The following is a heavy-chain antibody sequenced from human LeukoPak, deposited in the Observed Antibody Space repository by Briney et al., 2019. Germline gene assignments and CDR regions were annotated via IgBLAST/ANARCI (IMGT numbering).Heavy chain of an antibody. CDR3: ARRSDCSSTSRYARFDY. D-gene: IGHD2-2*01. Sequence: SETLSLTCAVYGGSFSGYYWSWIRQPPGNRLEWIGEINHSGSTNYNPSLKSRVTISVDTSKNQFSLKLSSVTAADTAVYYCARRSDCSSTSRYARFDYWGQGTLVTVSS. J-gene: IGHJ4*02. CDR2: INHSGST. CDR1: GGSFSGYY. V-gene: IGHV4-34*01.